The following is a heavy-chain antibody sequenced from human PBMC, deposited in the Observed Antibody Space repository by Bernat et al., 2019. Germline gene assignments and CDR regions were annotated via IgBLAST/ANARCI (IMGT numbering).Heavy chain of an antibody. D-gene: IGHD3-3*01. J-gene: IGHJ4*02. CDR3: ARDWSFYGIFDY. V-gene: IGHV3-33*01. Sequence: QVQLVESGGGVVQPGRSLRLSCAASGFSFRTYGMHWVRQAPGKGLEWVAVIWYDGSNKYYADSVKGRFTISRDNSKNTLYLQMNSLRAEDTVVYYCARDWSFYGIFDYWGQGTLVTVSS. CDR2: IWYDGSNK. CDR1: GFSFRTYG.